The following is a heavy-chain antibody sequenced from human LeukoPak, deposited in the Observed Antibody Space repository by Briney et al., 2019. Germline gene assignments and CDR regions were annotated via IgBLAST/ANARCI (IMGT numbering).Heavy chain of an antibody. CDR1: GGTFSSYA. D-gene: IGHD3-10*01. J-gene: IGHJ4*02. CDR2: IIPIFGTA. Sequence: SVKVSYKASGGTFSSYAISWVRQAPGQGLEWMGGIIPIFGTANYAQKFQGRVTITADESTSTAYMELSSLRSEDTAVYYCARDGFHPSMEGRFDPYFDYWGQGTLVTVSS. V-gene: IGHV1-69*13. CDR3: ARDGFHPSMEGRFDPYFDY.